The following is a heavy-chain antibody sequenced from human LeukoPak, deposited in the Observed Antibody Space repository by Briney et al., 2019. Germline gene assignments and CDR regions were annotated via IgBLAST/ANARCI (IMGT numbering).Heavy chain of an antibody. J-gene: IGHJ4*02. V-gene: IGHV4-34*01. D-gene: IGHD6-19*01. CDR3: AASSGSYKIDY. CDR2: INHSGST. Sequence: SETLSLTCAVYGGSFSGYYWSWIRQPPGKGLEWIGEINHSGSTNYNPSLKSRVTISVDTSKNQFSLKLSSVTAADTAIYYCAASSGSYKIDYWGQGTLVTVSS. CDR1: GGSFSGYY.